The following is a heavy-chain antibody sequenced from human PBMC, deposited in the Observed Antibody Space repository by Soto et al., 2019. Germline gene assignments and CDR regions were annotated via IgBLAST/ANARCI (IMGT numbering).Heavy chain of an antibody. V-gene: IGHV1-3*01. Sequence: ASVKVSCKASGYTFTSYAMHWVRQAPGQRLEWMGWINAGNGNTKYSQKFQGRVTITRDTSASTAYMELSSLRSEDTAVYYCASRVEGYCSGGRCYSEWGQGTLVTVSS. J-gene: IGHJ4*02. CDR1: GYTFTSYA. D-gene: IGHD2-15*01. CDR2: INAGNGNT. CDR3: ASRVEGYCSGGRCYSE.